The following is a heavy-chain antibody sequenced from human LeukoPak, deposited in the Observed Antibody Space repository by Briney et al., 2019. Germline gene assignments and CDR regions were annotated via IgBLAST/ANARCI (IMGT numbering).Heavy chain of an antibody. CDR2: IRSKASNYAT. J-gene: IGHJ4*02. CDR3: AGGRFGADLNY. D-gene: IGHD3-10*01. CDR1: GFTFSGSA. V-gene: IGHV3-73*01. Sequence: QPGGSLRLSCAASGFTFSGSAIHWVRQASGKGLEWVGRIRSKASNYATAYVASVRGRFTLSRDDSKNTAYLQMNSLKTEDTAVYYCAGGRFGADLNYWGQGTLVTVSS.